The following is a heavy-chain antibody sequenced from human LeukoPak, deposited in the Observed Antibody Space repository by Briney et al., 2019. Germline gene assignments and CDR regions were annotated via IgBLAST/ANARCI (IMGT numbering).Heavy chain of an antibody. CDR1: GYTFTSYG. CDR3: ARDGDAIVVVPAARLTPLDY. Sequence: ASVKVSCKASGYTFTSYGISWVRQAPGQGLEWMGWISAYNGNTNYAQKLQGRVTMTTDTSTSTAYMELRSLSSDDTAVYYCARDGDAIVVVPAARLTPLDYWGQGALVTVPS. V-gene: IGHV1-18*01. J-gene: IGHJ4*02. CDR2: ISAYNGNT. D-gene: IGHD2-2*01.